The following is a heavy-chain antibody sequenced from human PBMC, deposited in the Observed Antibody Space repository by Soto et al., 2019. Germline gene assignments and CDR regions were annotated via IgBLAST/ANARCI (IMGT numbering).Heavy chain of an antibody. CDR3: AKGGCSRSSCSCYW. CDR1: GFTFNQYA. J-gene: IGHJ4*02. V-gene: IGHV3-23*01. Sequence: EVQVLESGGGLVQPGGSLRLSCGASGFTFNQYAMNLVRQAPGKGLDWVSAISGAGGVTEYADSVKGRFTISRDNSKNTVYLDMNSLRVEDTAVYYCAKGGCSRSSCSCYWWGQGTRVTVSS. D-gene: IGHD2-2*01. CDR2: ISGAGGVT.